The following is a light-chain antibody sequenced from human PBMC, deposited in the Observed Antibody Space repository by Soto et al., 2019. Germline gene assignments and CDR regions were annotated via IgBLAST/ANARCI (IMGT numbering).Light chain of an antibody. CDR2: GAS. CDR3: QQYNNWPPA. J-gene: IGKJ1*01. CDR1: QSVNTN. V-gene: IGKV3-15*01. Sequence: TVMTQSPDTLSVSPGERVTLSCRASQSVNTNLAWYQQKPGQGPRLLVHGASTRATGIPARFSGSGSGTEFALTISSLQSEDFAVYHGQQYNNWPPAFGQGTKVEMK.